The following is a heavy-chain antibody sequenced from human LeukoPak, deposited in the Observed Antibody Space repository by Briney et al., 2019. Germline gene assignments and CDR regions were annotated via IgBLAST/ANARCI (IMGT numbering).Heavy chain of an antibody. CDR3: ARDLRRYYDSSGYYDY. V-gene: IGHV4-39*07. D-gene: IGHD3-22*01. CDR2: IYYSGST. Sequence: SETLSLTCTVSGGSISSSSYYWGWIRQPPGKGLEWIGSIYYSGSTYYNPSLKSRVTISVDTSKNQFSLKLSSVTAADTAVYYCARDLRRYYDSSGYYDYWGQGTLVTVSS. J-gene: IGHJ4*02. CDR1: GGSISSSSYY.